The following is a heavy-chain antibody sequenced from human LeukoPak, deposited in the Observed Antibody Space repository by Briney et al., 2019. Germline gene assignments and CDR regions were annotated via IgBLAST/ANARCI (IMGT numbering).Heavy chain of an antibody. D-gene: IGHD3-10*01. V-gene: IGHV4-39*07. CDR3: ARGVYYYGSGSYRYRYFDY. Sequence: PSETLSLTCTVSGGSISSSSYYWGWIRQPPGKGLEWIGSIYYSGSTYYNPSLKSRVTISVDTSKNQFSLKLSSVTAADTAVYYCARGVYYYGSGSYRYRYFDYWGQGTLVTVSS. CDR2: IYYSGST. J-gene: IGHJ4*02. CDR1: GGSISSSSYY.